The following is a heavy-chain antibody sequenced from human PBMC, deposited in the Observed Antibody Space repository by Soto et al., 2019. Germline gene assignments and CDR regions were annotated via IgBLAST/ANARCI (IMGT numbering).Heavy chain of an antibody. CDR1: GFTFSDYY. V-gene: IGHV3-11*01. Sequence: LRLSCAASGFTFSDYYMSWIRQAPGKGLEWVSYISSSGDIIYYADSMKGRFTISRDNAKNSLYLQMNNLRAEDTAVYYCARDLGYYDSSGYLDYWGQGTLVTVSS. CDR2: ISSSGDII. CDR3: ARDLGYYDSSGYLDY. D-gene: IGHD3-22*01. J-gene: IGHJ4*02.